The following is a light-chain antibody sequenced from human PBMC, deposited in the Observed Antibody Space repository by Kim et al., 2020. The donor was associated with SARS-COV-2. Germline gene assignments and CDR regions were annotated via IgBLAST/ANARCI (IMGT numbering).Light chain of an antibody. CDR1: SSDVVSYNL. J-gene: IGLJ3*02. Sequence: GQSTTISCTGTSSDVVSYNLVSWYQQQPGKAPKLMIYEVSKRPSGVSNRFSGSKSGNTASLTISGLQAEDEADYYCCSYVGSSTWVFGGGTQLTVL. V-gene: IGLV2-23*02. CDR3: CSYVGSSTWV. CDR2: EVS.